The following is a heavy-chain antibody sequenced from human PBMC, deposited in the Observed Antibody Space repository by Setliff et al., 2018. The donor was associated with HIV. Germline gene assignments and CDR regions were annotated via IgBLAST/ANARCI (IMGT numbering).Heavy chain of an antibody. CDR2: INVGNDDT. V-gene: IGHV1-3*01. CDR3: ARGALLAVFDFDH. J-gene: IGHJ4*01. CDR1: GYTFTTYS. Sequence: ASVKVSCKASGYTFTTYSLHWVRQAPGQSLEWMGWINVGNDDTKYSQELQGRITITRDTSANTAYMELSSLRSDDTAIYFCARGALLAVFDFDHWGHGTLVTVSS. D-gene: IGHD3-10*01.